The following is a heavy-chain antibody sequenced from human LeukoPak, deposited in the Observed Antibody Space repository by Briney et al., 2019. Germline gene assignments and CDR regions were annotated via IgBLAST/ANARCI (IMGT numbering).Heavy chain of an antibody. CDR2: INHSGST. J-gene: IGHJ4*02. Sequence: SETLSLTCAVYGGSFSGYYWSRIRQPPGKGLEWNGEINHSGSTNYNPSLKSRVTISVDTSKNQFSLKLSSVTAADTAVYYCARGYPERRYFDYWGQGTLVTVSS. D-gene: IGHD1-14*01. CDR3: ARGYPERRYFDY. CDR1: GGSFSGYY. V-gene: IGHV4-34*01.